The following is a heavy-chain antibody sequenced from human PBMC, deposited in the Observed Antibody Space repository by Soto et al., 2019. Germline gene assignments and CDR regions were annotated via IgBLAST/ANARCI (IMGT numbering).Heavy chain of an antibody. D-gene: IGHD2-15*01. CDR3: ARYENCIDGLCYSEFFHR. Sequence: ASVKVSCKASGYIFTAYSMHWVRQAPGQGLEWMGVVNPSGGSTNYAQKFQGRITMTRDTSTSTVYMDLSSLTSEDTAVYYCARYENCIDGLCYSEFFHRWGQGTLVTVSS. CDR1: GYIFTAYS. CDR2: VNPSGGST. V-gene: IGHV1-46*01. J-gene: IGHJ1*01.